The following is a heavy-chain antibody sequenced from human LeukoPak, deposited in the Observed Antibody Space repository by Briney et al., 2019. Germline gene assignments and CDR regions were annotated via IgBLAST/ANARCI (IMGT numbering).Heavy chain of an antibody. J-gene: IGHJ4*02. V-gene: IGHV4-39*07. CDR3: ARIAYSSSTDY. CDR1: GGSISSTHYY. D-gene: IGHD6-6*01. CDR2: IYYNGRT. Sequence: SETLSLTCIVSGGSISSTHYYWGWIRRPPGKGLECIGSIYYNGRTYYKPSLKSRVTISVDTSKNQFSLKLSSVTAADTAVYYCARIAYSSSTDYWGQGTLVTVSS.